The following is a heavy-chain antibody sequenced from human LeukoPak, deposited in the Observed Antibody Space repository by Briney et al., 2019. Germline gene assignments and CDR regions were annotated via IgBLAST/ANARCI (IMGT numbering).Heavy chain of an antibody. D-gene: IGHD2-2*01. Sequence: ASVNVSCTASGYTFTGYYMHWVRQAPGQGLEWMGRTNPNNGGTNYAQKFQGRVTMTRDTSISTAYMELSRLRSDDTAMYYCAREYCSSTSCNYYFDYWGQGTLVTVSS. J-gene: IGHJ4*02. V-gene: IGHV1-2*06. CDR3: AREYCSSTSCNYYFDY. CDR1: GYTFTGYY. CDR2: TNPNNGGT.